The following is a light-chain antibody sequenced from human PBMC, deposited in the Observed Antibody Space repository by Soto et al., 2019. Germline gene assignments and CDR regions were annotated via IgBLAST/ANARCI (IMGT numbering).Light chain of an antibody. Sequence: IVLTQSPATLSLSPGERATLSCRASQSVTWYLAGCQQKPCQAPKVLSYVASTRATGIPARFSGSGSGTEFTLTISSLQSEDFAVYYCQQSSNLPWTFGQGTKVDIK. V-gene: IGKV3-11*01. CDR1: QSVTWY. CDR2: VAS. CDR3: QQSSNLPWT. J-gene: IGKJ1*01.